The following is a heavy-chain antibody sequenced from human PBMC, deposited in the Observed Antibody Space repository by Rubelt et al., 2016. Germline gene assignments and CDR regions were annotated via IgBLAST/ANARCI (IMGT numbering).Heavy chain of an antibody. D-gene: IGHD2-2*02. CDR2: VVNDERAT. CDR3: AKVAYCSGTSCYRGFDH. V-gene: IGHV3-7*05. CDR1: GFTFSNPW. J-gene: IGHJ4*02. Sequence: EMQLAESGGVLVQPGGSLRLSCEASGFTFSNPWMDWVRQAPGKGLEWVANVVNDERATYYVDSVKGRITISRDSSKNTRYLQRNSLRAEDTAIYYCAKVAYCSGTSCYRGFDHWGQGTLVTVSA.